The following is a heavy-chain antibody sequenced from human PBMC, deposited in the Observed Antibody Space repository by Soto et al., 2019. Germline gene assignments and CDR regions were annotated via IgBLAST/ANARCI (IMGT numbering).Heavy chain of an antibody. CDR1: GFFFSSYT. D-gene: IGHD6-19*01. Sequence: EVQLVESGGGLVKPGGSLRLSCAGSGFFFSSYTMNWVRQAPGKGLEWVSSISGNSGYIYYADSVKGRFTISRDNAKNSLYLQMKNLRAEDTAVYYCASELTVDGRAGYWGQGTLVTVSS. CDR3: ASELTVDGRAGY. CDR2: ISGNSGYI. V-gene: IGHV3-21*01. J-gene: IGHJ4*02.